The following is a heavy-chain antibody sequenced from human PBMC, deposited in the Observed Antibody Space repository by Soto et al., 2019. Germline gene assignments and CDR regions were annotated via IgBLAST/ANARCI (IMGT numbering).Heavy chain of an antibody. J-gene: IGHJ6*02. CDR3: ARSVGDYYYGMDV. CDR2: FYYSGST. D-gene: IGHD1-26*01. Sequence: SETLSLTCTVSGASITSTSYHWGWIRQPPGKGLEWIGNFYYSGSTYYNPSLRSRVTISVDASKNQFSVRVSSVTATDTAVYYCARSVGDYYYGMDVWGQGTTVTVSS. CDR1: GASITSTSYH. V-gene: IGHV4-39*01.